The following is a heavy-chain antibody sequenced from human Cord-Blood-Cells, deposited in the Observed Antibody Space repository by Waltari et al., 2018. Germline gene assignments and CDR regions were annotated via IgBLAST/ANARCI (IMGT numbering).Heavy chain of an antibody. D-gene: IGHD6-13*01. CDR3: AHTVGIAAAGTPFDY. CDR2: TYWDDDK. Sequence: QITLKESGPTLVKPTQTLTLTCTFSGFSLSTSGVGVGWIRQPPGKALEWLALTYWDDDKRYSPSLKSRLTITKDTSKNQVVLTMTNMDPVDTATYYCAHTVGIAAAGTPFDYWGQGTLVTVSS. J-gene: IGHJ4*02. V-gene: IGHV2-5*02. CDR1: GFSLSTSGVG.